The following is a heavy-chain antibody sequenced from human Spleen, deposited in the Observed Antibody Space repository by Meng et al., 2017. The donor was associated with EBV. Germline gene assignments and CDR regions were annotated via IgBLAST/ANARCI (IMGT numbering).Heavy chain of an antibody. Sequence: VQLGQSWAEGKKAGSSLKASCEAYGGTVSSHGISWVRQAPGQGPEWMGGIIPTFGTTNYAQKFQGRLTITADASTNTVYMELSSLRSEDTAVYYCARDPGIASAGNFDYWGQGTLVTVSS. J-gene: IGHJ4*02. V-gene: IGHV1-69*01. CDR2: IIPTFGTT. CDR3: ARDPGIASAGNFDY. CDR1: GGTVSSHG. D-gene: IGHD6-13*01.